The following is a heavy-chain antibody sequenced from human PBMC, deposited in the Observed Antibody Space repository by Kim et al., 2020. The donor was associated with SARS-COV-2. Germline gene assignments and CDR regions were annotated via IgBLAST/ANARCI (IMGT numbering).Heavy chain of an antibody. D-gene: IGHD6-13*01. V-gene: IGHV6-1*01. J-gene: IGHJ3*02. CDR3: ARERRAQQLVGDDAFDI. CDR1: GDSVSSNSAA. Sequence: SQTLSLTCAISGDSVSSNSAAWNWIRQSPSRGLEWLGRTYYRSKWYNDYAVSVKSRITINPDTSKNQFSLQLYSVTPEDTAVYYCARERRAQQLVGDDAFDIWGQGTMVTVSS. CDR2: TYYRSKWYN.